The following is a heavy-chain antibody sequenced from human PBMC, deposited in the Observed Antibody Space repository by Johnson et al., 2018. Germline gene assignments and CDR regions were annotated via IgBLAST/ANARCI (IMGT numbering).Heavy chain of an antibody. J-gene: IGHJ3*02. CDR1: GFIFSTFA. Sequence: QLVASGGGVVQPGRSLTLSCTASGFIFSTFAMHWVRQAPGKGLEWMAVLSYDGGNKYYADSVKGRFTITRDNVKNTLYLQMDSLRTGDTAVYYGARDFLGVAGSAFDIWGQGTLVTVSS. V-gene: IGHV3-30-3*01. CDR3: ARDFLGVAGSAFDI. D-gene: IGHD6-19*01. CDR2: LSYDGGNK.